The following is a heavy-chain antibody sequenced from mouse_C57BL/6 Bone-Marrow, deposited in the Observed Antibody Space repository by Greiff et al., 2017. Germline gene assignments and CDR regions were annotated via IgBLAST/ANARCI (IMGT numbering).Heavy chain of an antibody. V-gene: IGHV5-6*01. D-gene: IGHD2-1*01. CDR3: ARHLYSPFAY. J-gene: IGHJ3*01. CDR2: ISSGGSYP. Sequence: EVMLVESGGDLVKPGGSLKLSCAASGFTFSSYGMSWVRQTPDKRLEWVATISSGGSYPYYPDSVKGRFTISRDNAKNTLYLQMSSLKSEDTAMYYCARHLYSPFAYWGQGTLVTVSA. CDR1: GFTFSSYG.